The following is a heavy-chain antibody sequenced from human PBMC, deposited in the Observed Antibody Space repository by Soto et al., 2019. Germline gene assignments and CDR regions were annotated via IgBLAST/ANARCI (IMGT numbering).Heavy chain of an antibody. Sequence: GGSLRLSCAASGFSFSTYGMHWVRQAPGKGLEWVAVIWYDGSNKYYADSVKGRFTISRDNSKNTLYLQMNSLRAEDTAVYYCARGNYDNTGVFDYWGQGTLVTVSS. CDR3: ARGNYDNTGVFDY. CDR2: IWYDGSNK. D-gene: IGHD3-22*01. J-gene: IGHJ4*02. V-gene: IGHV3-33*01. CDR1: GFSFSTYG.